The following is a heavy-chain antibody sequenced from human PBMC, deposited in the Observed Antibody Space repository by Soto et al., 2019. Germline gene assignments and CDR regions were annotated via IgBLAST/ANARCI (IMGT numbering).Heavy chain of an antibody. CDR1: GFSFKNYA. CDR3: ARLVDYSYWRVNIDY. V-gene: IGHV3-23*01. CDR2: IGPTGVST. J-gene: IGHJ4*02. D-gene: IGHD4-4*01. Sequence: PGGSLLLSCAASGFSFKNYAMSWVRQGPGKGPEWVSGIGPTGVSTNYADSVKGRFSIFRDDSRNTLYLDMRSLRVDDSAVYYCARLVDYSYWRVNIDYWGQGTLVTVSS.